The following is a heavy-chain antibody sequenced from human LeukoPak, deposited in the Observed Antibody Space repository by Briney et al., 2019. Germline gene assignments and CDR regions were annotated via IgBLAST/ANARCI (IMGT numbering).Heavy chain of an antibody. Sequence: SETLSLTCTVSGYSISSGYYWGWIRQPPGKGLEWIGSIHYSARIYYNPSLKSRLPISPDTSKNQFSLKLTSVAAADTAVYYCTRGGDSSGYYYVALDYWGQGTLVTVSS. CDR3: TRGGDSSGYYYVALDY. V-gene: IGHV4-38-2*02. J-gene: IGHJ4*02. CDR2: IHYSARI. D-gene: IGHD3-22*01. CDR1: GYSISSGYY.